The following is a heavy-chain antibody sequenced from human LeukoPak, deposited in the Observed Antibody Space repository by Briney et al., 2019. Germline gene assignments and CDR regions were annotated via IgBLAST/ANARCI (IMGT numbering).Heavy chain of an antibody. Sequence: PSETLSLTCTVSGGSISSYYWSWIRQPPGKGLEWIGYIYYSGSTNYNPSLKSRVTISVDTSKNQFSLKLSSVTAADTAVYYCARDRTYSSGWYSPYYFDYWGQGTLVTVSS. V-gene: IGHV4-59*12. D-gene: IGHD6-19*01. CDR3: ARDRTYSSGWYSPYYFDY. J-gene: IGHJ4*02. CDR1: GGSISSYY. CDR2: IYYSGST.